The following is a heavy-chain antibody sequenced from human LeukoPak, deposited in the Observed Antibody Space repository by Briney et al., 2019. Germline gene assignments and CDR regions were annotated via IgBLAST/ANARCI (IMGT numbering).Heavy chain of an antibody. J-gene: IGHJ3*02. D-gene: IGHD3-9*01. CDR3: ARDLRYFDWPYLEQGAFDI. CDR2: IKQDGSEK. CDR1: GFTFSSYW. Sequence: GGSLRLSCAASGFTFSSYWMSWVRQAPGKGLECVANIKQDGSEKYYVDSGKGRFTISRDNAKNSLYLQMNSLRAEDTAVYYCARDLRYFDWPYLEQGAFDIWGQGTMVTVSS. V-gene: IGHV3-7*03.